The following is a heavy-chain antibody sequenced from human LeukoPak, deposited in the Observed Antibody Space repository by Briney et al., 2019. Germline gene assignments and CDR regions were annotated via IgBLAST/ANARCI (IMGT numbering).Heavy chain of an antibody. Sequence: GGSLRLSCAASGFTFSSYEMNWVRQAPGKGLEWVSYIFRSGGTTYYADSVKGRFTISRDNAKNSLYLQMNSLRAEDTAVYYCARDRGSSYRERSGWFDPWGQGTLVTVSS. CDR2: IFRSGGTT. V-gene: IGHV3-48*03. D-gene: IGHD1-26*01. CDR1: GFTFSSYE. CDR3: ARDRGSSYRERSGWFDP. J-gene: IGHJ5*02.